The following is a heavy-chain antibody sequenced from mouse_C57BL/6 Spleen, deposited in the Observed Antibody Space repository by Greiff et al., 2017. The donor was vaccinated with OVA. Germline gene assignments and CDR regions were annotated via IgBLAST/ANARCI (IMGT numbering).Heavy chain of an antibody. D-gene: IGHD2-3*01. CDR1: GYTFTSYW. CDR3: ARGWLPHYYAMDY. J-gene: IGHJ4*01. Sequence: QVQLQQPGAELVKPGASVKLSCKASGYTFTSYWMQWVKQRPGQGLEWIGEIDPSDSYTNYNQKFKGKATLTVDTSSSTAYMQLSSLTSEDSAVYYCARGWLPHYYAMDYWGQGTSVTVSS. CDR2: IDPSDSYT. V-gene: IGHV1-50*01.